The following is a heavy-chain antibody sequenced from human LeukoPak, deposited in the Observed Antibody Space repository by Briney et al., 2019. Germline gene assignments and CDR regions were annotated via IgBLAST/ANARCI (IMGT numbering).Heavy chain of an antibody. J-gene: IGHJ4*02. CDR3: AREDAGGTYSFDY. Sequence: GESLKISCAVSGFTVSSNFMSWVRQAPGKGPEWVSVIYTGGITYYADSVRGRFTISRDNSKNTLYLQMDSLTAEDTAVYYCAREDAGGTYSFDYWGQGTLVTVSS. D-gene: IGHD1-26*01. V-gene: IGHV3-66*01. CDR2: IYTGGIT. CDR1: GFTVSSNF.